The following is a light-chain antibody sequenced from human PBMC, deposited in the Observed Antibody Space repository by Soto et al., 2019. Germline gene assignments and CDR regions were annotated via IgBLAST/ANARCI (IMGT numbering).Light chain of an antibody. CDR3: QQYREWPLP. V-gene: IGKV3-15*01. CDR1: QSLATN. J-gene: IGKJ4*01. Sequence: EIVMTQSPVTLSVSPGERVTLSCRASQSLATNLAWYQQKPGQTPRLVIYGISARASGIPGRFSGSGFGTDLAHTISSLQPEDSGVYYCQQYREWPLPFGGGTKVEI. CDR2: GIS.